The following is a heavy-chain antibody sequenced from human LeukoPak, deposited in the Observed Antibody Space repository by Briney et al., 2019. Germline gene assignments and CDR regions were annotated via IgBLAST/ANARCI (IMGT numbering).Heavy chain of an antibody. Sequence: PGGSLRLSCAASGFTFSSYAMSWVRQAPVKGLEWVSAISGSGGSTYYADSVKGRFTISRDNSKNTLYLQMNSLRAEDTAVYYCAKDRSTYCSGGSCYIHFDYWGQGTLVTVSS. CDR2: ISGSGGST. D-gene: IGHD2-15*01. CDR3: AKDRSTYCSGGSCYIHFDY. V-gene: IGHV3-23*01. CDR1: GFTFSSYA. J-gene: IGHJ4*02.